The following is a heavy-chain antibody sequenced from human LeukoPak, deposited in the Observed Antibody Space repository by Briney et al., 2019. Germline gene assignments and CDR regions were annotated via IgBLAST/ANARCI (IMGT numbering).Heavy chain of an antibody. Sequence: SETLSLTCTVSGGSISSYYWSWIRQPPGQGLEWIGYIYYSGSTNYNPSLKSRVTISVDTSKNQFSLKLSSVTAADAGVYYCARSLHSSLYYYDSSGLEYFQHWGQGTLVTVSS. J-gene: IGHJ1*01. V-gene: IGHV4-59*01. D-gene: IGHD3-22*01. CDR3: ARSLHSSLYYYDSSGLEYFQH. CDR1: GGSISSYY. CDR2: IYYSGST.